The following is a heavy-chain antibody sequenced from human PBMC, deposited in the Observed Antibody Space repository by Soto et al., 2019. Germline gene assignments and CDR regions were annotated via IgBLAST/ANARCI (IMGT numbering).Heavy chain of an antibody. CDR2: IYHSGST. D-gene: IGHD3-22*01. Sequence: SETLSLTCAVSGGSISSGGYSWSWIRQPPGKGLEWIGYIYHSGSTYYNPSLKSRVTISVDRSKNQFSLKLSSVTAADTAVYYCASLLTYYYDSSGYYSFDYWGQGTLVTVSS. CDR1: GGSISSGGYS. V-gene: IGHV4-30-2*01. CDR3: ASLLTYYYDSSGYYSFDY. J-gene: IGHJ4*02.